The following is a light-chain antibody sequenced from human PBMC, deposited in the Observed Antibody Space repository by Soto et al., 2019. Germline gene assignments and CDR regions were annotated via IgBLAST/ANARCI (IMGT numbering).Light chain of an antibody. V-gene: IGKV1-12*01. Sequence: DIQMTQSPSFMSASVGDRVTVTCRASQHINRCLAWYQQKPGEAPKLLIYTTSTLASGVPSRFSGSGSGTDFTLTISSLQPEDFATYYCQQANAFPITFGQGTRLEIK. CDR1: QHINRC. J-gene: IGKJ5*01. CDR2: TTS. CDR3: QQANAFPIT.